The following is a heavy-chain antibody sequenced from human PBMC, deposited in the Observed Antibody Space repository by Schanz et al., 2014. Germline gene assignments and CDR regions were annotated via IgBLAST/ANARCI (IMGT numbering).Heavy chain of an antibody. CDR2: ISYSGST. J-gene: IGHJ3*02. D-gene: IGHD4-17*01. CDR1: GCSISSGSYY. CDR3: ARDRGHGDLPGDI. Sequence: QVQLQESGPGLVKPSQTLSLTCSVSGCSISSGSYYWNWIRQHPGKGLEWIGFISYSGSTYYNPSLKSRVTISVDTSKNQFSLNLSSATAADTAVYYCARDRGHGDLPGDIWGQGTMVTVSS. V-gene: IGHV4-31*03.